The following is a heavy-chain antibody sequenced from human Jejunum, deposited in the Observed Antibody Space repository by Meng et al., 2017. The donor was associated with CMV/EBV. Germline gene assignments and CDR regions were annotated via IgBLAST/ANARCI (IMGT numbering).Heavy chain of an antibody. V-gene: IGHV7-4-1*01. J-gene: IGHJ4*02. CDR2: ININTGNP. D-gene: IGHD6-19*01. CDR3: ARGNGWRFDY. CDR1: GYTFTSSS. Sequence: QLQLVQSGFELKKPGDSVKVSCQDAGYTFTSSSINWVRHGPGQGLEWMGWININTGNPTYAQGFTGRFVFSLDTSVSTAYLQIDSLKADDTAVYYCARGNGWRFDYWGQGTLVTVSS.